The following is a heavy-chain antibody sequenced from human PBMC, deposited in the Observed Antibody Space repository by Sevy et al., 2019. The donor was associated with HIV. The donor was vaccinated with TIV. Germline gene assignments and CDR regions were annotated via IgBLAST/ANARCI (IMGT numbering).Heavy chain of an antibody. J-gene: IGHJ4*02. Sequence: AGSLRLSCAASGFSFSTDAINWVHQAPGKELEWVSSISGSSNYKYYANSVKGRFTISRDNAKNSLYLQMNNLRAGDTAVYYCAREWYIGASCYLIDNWGQGVLVTVSS. V-gene: IGHV3-21*01. CDR1: GFSFSTDA. D-gene: IGHD2-8*01. CDR3: AREWYIGASCYLIDN. CDR2: ISGSSNYK.